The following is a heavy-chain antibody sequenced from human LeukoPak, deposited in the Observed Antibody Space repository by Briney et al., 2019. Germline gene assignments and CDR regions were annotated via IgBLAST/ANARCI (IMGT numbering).Heavy chain of an antibody. V-gene: IGHV3-23*01. J-gene: IGHJ4*02. Sequence: PGGSLRLSCAVSGFAFGSEAMSWVRQSPARGLEWVASIRPGGGTTYYADYVKGRFTISRDDSKSTLYLQMNSLRPEDTALYYCVKDHPHFHYWGQGTLVTVSS. CDR2: IRPGGGTT. CDR1: GFAFGSEA. CDR3: VKDHPHFHY.